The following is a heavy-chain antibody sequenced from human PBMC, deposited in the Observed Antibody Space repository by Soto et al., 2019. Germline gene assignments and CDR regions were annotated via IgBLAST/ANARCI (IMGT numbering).Heavy chain of an antibody. CDR3: AREPFDYYGSGSYYHPYFDY. V-gene: IGHV1-69*13. CDR1: GGTFSSYA. D-gene: IGHD3-10*01. J-gene: IGHJ4*02. CDR2: IIPIFGTA. Sequence: SVKVSCKASGGTFSSYAISWVRQAPGQGLEWMGGIIPIFGTANYAQKFQGRVTITADESTSTAYMELSSLRSEDTAVYYCAREPFDYYGSGSYYHPYFDYWGQGTLVTVSS.